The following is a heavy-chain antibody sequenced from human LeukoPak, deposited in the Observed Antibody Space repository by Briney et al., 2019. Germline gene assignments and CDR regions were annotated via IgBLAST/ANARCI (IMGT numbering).Heavy chain of an antibody. Sequence: GGSLRLSCAASGFTFSSYAISWVRQAPGKGLEWVSAISGSGGSTYYADSVKGRFTISRDNSKNTLYLQMNSLRAEDTAVYYCAKGRVYMGRGIIIPYLQHNWFDPWGQGTLVTVSS. CDR1: GFTFSSYA. CDR2: ISGSGGST. V-gene: IGHV3-23*01. J-gene: IGHJ5*02. D-gene: IGHD3-10*01. CDR3: AKGRVYMGRGIIIPYLQHNWFDP.